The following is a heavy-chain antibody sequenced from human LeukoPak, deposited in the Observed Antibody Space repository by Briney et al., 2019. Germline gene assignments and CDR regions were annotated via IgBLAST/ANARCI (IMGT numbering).Heavy chain of an antibody. D-gene: IGHD6-19*01. CDR3: ARDPTPGYSSGWYPSYFDY. Sequence: ASVKVSCKASGYTFTSYYMHWVRQAPGQGLEWMGWINPNSGGTNYAQKFQGRVTMTRDTSISTAYMELSRLRSDDTAVYYCARDPTPGYSSGWYPSYFDYWGQGTLVTVSS. J-gene: IGHJ4*02. CDR2: INPNSGGT. V-gene: IGHV1-2*02. CDR1: GYTFTSYY.